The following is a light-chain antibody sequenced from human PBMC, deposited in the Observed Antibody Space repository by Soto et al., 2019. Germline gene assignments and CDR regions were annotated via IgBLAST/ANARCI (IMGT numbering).Light chain of an antibody. CDR3: QQYNNWPRT. J-gene: IGKJ1*01. V-gene: IGKV3-15*01. CDR1: QSVSSD. Sequence: EIVMTQSPATLSVSPGERATLSCRASQSVSSDVAWYNQKPGQAPRLLIYGASTRATGIPARFSGSGSGTEFTLTINSLQSDDFAVYECQQYNNWPRTCGQGTKVEI. CDR2: GAS.